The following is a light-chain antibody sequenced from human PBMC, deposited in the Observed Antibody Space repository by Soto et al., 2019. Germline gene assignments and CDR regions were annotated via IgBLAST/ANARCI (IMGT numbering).Light chain of an antibody. CDR1: QGVLYSSKNKNY. CDR3: QQYDSTPIT. CDR2: WAS. Sequence: DIVMTQSPDSLAVSLGERATINCKSSQGVLYSSKNKNYLAWYQQKPGQPPKLLIYWASTRESGVPDRFSGSGSGTDFTLTISSLQAEDVAVYYCQQYDSTPITFGQGTRLEIK. J-gene: IGKJ5*01. V-gene: IGKV4-1*01.